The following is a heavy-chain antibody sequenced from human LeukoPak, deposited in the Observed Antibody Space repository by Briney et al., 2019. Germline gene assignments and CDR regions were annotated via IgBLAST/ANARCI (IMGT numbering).Heavy chain of an antibody. D-gene: IGHD5-12*01. CDR2: INHSGST. V-gene: IGHV4-34*01. CDR1: GGSFSGYY. J-gene: IGHJ6*03. Sequence: SETLSLTCAVYGGSFSGYYWSWIRQPPGQGLEWIGEINHSGSTNYNPSLKSRVTISVDTSKNQFSLKLSSVTAADTAVYYCARGKKVRGYSGYDYFYYYYYYMDVWGKGATVTVSS. CDR3: ARGKKVRGYSGYDYFYYYYYYMDV.